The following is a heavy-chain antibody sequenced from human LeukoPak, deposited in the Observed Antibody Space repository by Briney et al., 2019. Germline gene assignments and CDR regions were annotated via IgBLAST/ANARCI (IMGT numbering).Heavy chain of an antibody. J-gene: IGHJ4*02. V-gene: IGHV3-53*01. CDR2: SYSGGTS. Sequence: GGSLRLSCAASGFTVSTDHMSWVRQAPGKGLEWVAVSYSGGTSQYAESVKGRFTISRDNSKNTLSLQMNSLRDEDTALYYCARVWELSFDYWGQGTLVTVSS. CDR3: ARVWELSFDY. CDR1: GFTVSTDH. D-gene: IGHD3-16*02.